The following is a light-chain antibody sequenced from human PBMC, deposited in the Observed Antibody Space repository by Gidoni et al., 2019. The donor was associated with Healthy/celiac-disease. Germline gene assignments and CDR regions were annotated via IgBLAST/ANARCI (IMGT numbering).Light chain of an antibody. J-gene: IGKJ1*01. CDR3: QQYNNWPPWT. Sequence: VMTQSPATLSVSPGERASRTCRASQSVSSNLAWYQQKPGQAPRLLIYGASSRDTGIPARFSGSGSGTEFTLTISSLQSEDFAVYYCQQYNNWPPWTFGQGTKVEIK. CDR1: QSVSSN. V-gene: IGKV3-15*01. CDR2: GAS.